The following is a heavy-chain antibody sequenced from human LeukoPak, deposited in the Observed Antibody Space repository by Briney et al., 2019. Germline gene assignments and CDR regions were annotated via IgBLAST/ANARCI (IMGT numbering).Heavy chain of an antibody. Sequence: GGSLRLSCAASGFTFSSYAMSWVRQAPGKGLEWVSAISGSGGSTYYADSVKGRFTISRDNSKNTLYLQMNSLRAEDTAAYYCAKSIGRLQLWFFDYWGQGTLVTVSS. CDR1: GFTFSSYA. D-gene: IGHD5-18*01. V-gene: IGHV3-23*01. CDR3: AKSIGRLQLWFFDY. CDR2: ISGSGGST. J-gene: IGHJ4*02.